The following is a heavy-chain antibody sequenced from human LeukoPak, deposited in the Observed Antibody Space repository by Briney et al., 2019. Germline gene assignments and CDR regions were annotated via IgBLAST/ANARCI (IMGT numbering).Heavy chain of an antibody. CDR3: ARSRRCSSTSCYTAYYYMDV. CDR2: INHSGST. CDR1: GGSFGGYY. J-gene: IGHJ6*03. Sequence: SETLSLTCAVYGGSFGGYYWSWIRQPPGKELEWIGEINHSGSTNYNPSLKSRVTISVDTSKNQFSLKLSSVTAADTAVYYCARSRRCSSTSCYTAYYYMDVWGKGTTVTVSS. V-gene: IGHV4-34*01. D-gene: IGHD2-2*02.